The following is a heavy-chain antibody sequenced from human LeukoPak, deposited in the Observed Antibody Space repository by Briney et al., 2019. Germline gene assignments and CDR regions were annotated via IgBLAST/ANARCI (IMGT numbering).Heavy chain of an antibody. CDR3: ARSRGSVRGVITGYYYGLDV. CDR1: GFTFSSYW. J-gene: IGHJ6*02. D-gene: IGHD3-10*01. Sequence: PGGSLRLSCAASGFTFSSYWMHWVRQAPGKGLVWVSRINLDGTTTSSADSVKGRFTISRDNAKNTLYLQMNSLRAEDTAVYYCARSRGSVRGVITGYYYGLDVWGQGTTVTVSS. V-gene: IGHV3-74*01. CDR2: INLDGTTT.